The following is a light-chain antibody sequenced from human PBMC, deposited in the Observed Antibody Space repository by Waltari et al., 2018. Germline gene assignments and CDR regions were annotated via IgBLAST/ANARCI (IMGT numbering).Light chain of an antibody. Sequence: QSALTQPRSVSGSPGQSVTISCTGTSSDVGANNFVSWYQHHPDKAPKLIIYDIKKRPSGVPDRFSGSKSGNTASRTISGLQAEDEADYYCCSCVGRNIYWVFGGGTKLTVL. J-gene: IGLJ3*02. CDR3: CSCVGRNIYWV. CDR2: DIK. CDR1: SSDVGANNF. V-gene: IGLV2-11*01.